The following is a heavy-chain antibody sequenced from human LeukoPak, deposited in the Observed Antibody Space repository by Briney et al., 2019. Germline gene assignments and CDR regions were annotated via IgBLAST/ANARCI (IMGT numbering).Heavy chain of an antibody. D-gene: IGHD3-22*01. V-gene: IGHV3-7*01. Sequence: PGGSLRLSCAASGFTFSSYWMSWVRQAPGKGLEWVANIKQDGSEKYYVDSVKGRFTISRDNAKNSLYLQMNSLRAEDTAVYYCARDRDYYDSSGYRNAFDIWGQGTMVTVSS. CDR2: IKQDGSEK. J-gene: IGHJ3*02. CDR3: ARDRDYYDSSGYRNAFDI. CDR1: GFTFSSYW.